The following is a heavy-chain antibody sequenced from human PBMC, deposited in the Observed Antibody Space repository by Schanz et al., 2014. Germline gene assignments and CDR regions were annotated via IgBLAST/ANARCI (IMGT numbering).Heavy chain of an antibody. CDR2: ISSSGSYI. D-gene: IGHD6-13*01. CDR1: EFTFSSYK. J-gene: IGHJ6*02. CDR3: AREEGWGIAAAGPKHCYFGMDV. Sequence: EVQLVESGGGLVKPGGSLRLSCEASEFTFSSYKMNWVRQAPGKGLEWVSSISSSGSYIHYADSVKGRFTISRDNAKISLYLHMNSLRVEHTTVYYCAREEGWGIAAAGPKHCYFGMDVWGQGTTVTVSS. V-gene: IGHV3-21*01.